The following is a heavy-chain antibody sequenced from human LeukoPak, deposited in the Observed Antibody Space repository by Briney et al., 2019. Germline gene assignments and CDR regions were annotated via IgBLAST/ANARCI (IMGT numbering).Heavy chain of an antibody. D-gene: IGHD3-10*01. CDR3: AKEGGRFGFDI. J-gene: IGHJ3*02. CDR2: ISWNSGSI. CDR1: GFTFDDYA. V-gene: IGHV3-9*01. Sequence: GGSLRLSCAASGFTFDDYAMHWVRQAPGKGLEWVSGISWNSGSIGYADSVKGRFTISRDNAKNSLYLQMNSLRAEDTALYYCAKEGGRFGFDIWGQGIMVTVSS.